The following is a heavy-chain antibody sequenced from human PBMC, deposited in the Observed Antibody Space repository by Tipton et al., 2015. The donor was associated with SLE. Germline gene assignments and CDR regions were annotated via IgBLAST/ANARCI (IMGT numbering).Heavy chain of an antibody. CDR3: ARGGDWGNYWYFDL. CDR1: GGSISSGDYY. CDR2: IYYSGRT. D-gene: IGHD2-21*02. J-gene: IGHJ2*01. V-gene: IGHV4-30-4*01. Sequence: TLSLTCTVSGGSISSGDYYWSLIRQPPGKGLEWIGYIYYSGRTYYNPPVKSRVIISIDTSKNQFSLKLTSVTAADTAVYYCARGGDWGNYWYFDLWGRGTLVTVSS.